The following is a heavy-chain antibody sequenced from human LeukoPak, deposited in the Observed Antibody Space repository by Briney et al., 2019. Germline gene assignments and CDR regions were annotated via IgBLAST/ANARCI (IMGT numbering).Heavy chain of an antibody. J-gene: IGHJ4*02. CDR2: ISLDVSNK. CDR1: GFTFSRYG. V-gene: IGHV3-30*18. D-gene: IGHD3-3*01. Sequence: GRSQRLSCAASGFTFSRYGMHWVRQAPGKGLEWVAFISLDVSNKYYADSVKGRFTISRDNSMNTLYLQMNSLRAEDTAVYYCAKPTYGEEIFDYWGQGTLVTVFS. CDR3: AKPTYGEEIFDY.